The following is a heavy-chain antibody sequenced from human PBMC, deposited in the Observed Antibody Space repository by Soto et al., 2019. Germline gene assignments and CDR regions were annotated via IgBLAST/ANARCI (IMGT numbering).Heavy chain of an antibody. Sequence: SETLSLTCTVSGGSISSGGYYWSWIRQSPDMGLEWIGHIYDGGRTYNNPSLESRVTMSVDTSKSQLSLTLSSVSAADTAVYYCARGPSGDKVDSWGQGTLVTVSS. J-gene: IGHJ4*02. V-gene: IGHV4-30-4*01. CDR3: ARGPSGDKVDS. CDR2: IYDGGRT. CDR1: GGSISSGGYY. D-gene: IGHD7-27*01.